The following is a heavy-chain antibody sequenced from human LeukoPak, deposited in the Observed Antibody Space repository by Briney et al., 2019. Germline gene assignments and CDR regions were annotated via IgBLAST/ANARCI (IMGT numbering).Heavy chain of an antibody. CDR3: ARVAPMIRGPSGFDP. CDR2: INPNSGGT. V-gene: IGHV1-2*02. Sequence: ASVKVSCKASGYTFSDSYVHWVRQAPGQGLEWMGWINPNSGGTNYAQKFQGRVTMTRDTSITTAYMELSSLTSDDTAVFYCARVAPMIRGPSGFDPWGQGTLVTVSS. CDR1: GYTFSDSY. J-gene: IGHJ5*02. D-gene: IGHD3-10*01.